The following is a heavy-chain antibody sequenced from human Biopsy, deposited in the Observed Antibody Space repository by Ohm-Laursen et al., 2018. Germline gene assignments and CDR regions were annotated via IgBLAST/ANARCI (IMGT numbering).Heavy chain of an antibody. Sequence: SLRLSCSAPGFTFSSYAMTWFRQAPGKGLEWVSTISGNSDIIYDTDSVKGRFTISRDNSKNTLYLQMNSLRVDDTAVYYCALAAAQTVTHFDYWGQGTLVTVS. CDR1: GFTFSSYA. V-gene: IGHV3-23*01. CDR3: ALAAAQTVTHFDY. CDR2: ISGNSDII. D-gene: IGHD4-17*01. J-gene: IGHJ4*02.